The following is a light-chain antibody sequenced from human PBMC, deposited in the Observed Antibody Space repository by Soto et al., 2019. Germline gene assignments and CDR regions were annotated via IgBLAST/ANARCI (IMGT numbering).Light chain of an antibody. V-gene: IGLV3-1*01. CDR3: QAWDSSTAHYV. CDR1: KLGDKY. J-gene: IGLJ1*01. CDR2: QDS. Sequence: YELTKPPSVSVSPGQTASITCSGDKLGDKYACWYQQKPGQSPVLVIYQDSKRPSGIPERFSGSNSGNTATLTISGTQAMNEADYYCQAWDSSTAHYVFGTGTKVTVL.